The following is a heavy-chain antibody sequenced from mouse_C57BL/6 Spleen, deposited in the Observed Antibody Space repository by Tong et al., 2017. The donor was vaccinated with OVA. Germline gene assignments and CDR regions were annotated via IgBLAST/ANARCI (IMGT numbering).Heavy chain of an antibody. V-gene: IGHV5-4*01. J-gene: IGHJ2*01. CDR1: GFTFSSYA. CDR3: ARIYYGSSNYFDY. Sequence: EVQLQESGGGLVKPGGSLKLSCAASGFTFSSYAMSWVRQTPEKRLEWVATISDGGSYTYYPDSVKGRFTISRDNAKNNLYLQMSSLKSEDTAMYYCARIYYGSSNYFDYWGQGTTLTVSS. D-gene: IGHD1-1*01. CDR2: ISDGGSYT.